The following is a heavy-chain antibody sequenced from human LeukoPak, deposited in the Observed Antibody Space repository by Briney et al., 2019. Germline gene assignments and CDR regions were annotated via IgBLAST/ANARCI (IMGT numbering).Heavy chain of an antibody. J-gene: IGHJ5*02. CDR2: TSYDGRTT. Sequence: GRSLRLSCAASGFSFSNYGMHWVRQAPGKGLEWVAVTSYDGRTTYYADSVKGRFTISRDNSKNMLYLQMNSLRAEDTAVYYCGKDSGIATPATRSWLDPWGQGTLVTVSS. V-gene: IGHV3-30*18. CDR1: GFSFSNYG. D-gene: IGHD6-13*01. CDR3: GKDSGIATPATRSWLDP.